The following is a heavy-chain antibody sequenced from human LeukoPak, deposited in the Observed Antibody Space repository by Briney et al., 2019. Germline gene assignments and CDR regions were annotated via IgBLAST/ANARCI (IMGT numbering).Heavy chain of an antibody. Sequence: GGSLRLSCAASGFTFSSSWMTWVRQAPGKGLEWVANIKQDGSEKYYVDSVKGRFTISRDNAKNSLYLQMNSLRAEDTAVYYCARISEYSSGWYGMVDYWGQGTLVTVSS. V-gene: IGHV3-7*01. D-gene: IGHD6-19*01. CDR2: IKQDGSEK. CDR3: ARISEYSSGWYGMVDY. J-gene: IGHJ4*02. CDR1: GFTFSSSW.